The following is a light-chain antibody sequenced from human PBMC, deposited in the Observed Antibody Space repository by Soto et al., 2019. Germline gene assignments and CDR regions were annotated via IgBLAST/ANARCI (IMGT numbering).Light chain of an antibody. Sequence: EIVMTQSPATLSVSPGERPTLSCRASQSVSSNLAWYQQKPGQAPRLLIYGASTRATGIPARFSGSGSGTEFTLTISSLQSEDYAVYYCHQYNNWPPWTFGQGTKVDIK. V-gene: IGKV3-15*01. CDR1: QSVSSN. J-gene: IGKJ1*01. CDR2: GAS. CDR3: HQYNNWPPWT.